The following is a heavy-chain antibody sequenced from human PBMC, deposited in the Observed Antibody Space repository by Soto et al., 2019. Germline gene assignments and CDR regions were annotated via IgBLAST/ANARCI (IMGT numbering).Heavy chain of an antibody. D-gene: IGHD3-10*01. Sequence: SETLSLTCAVYGGSLSGYYWSWIRQPPGKGLEWIGEINHSGSTNYNPSLKSRVTISVDTSKNQFSLKLSSVTAADTAVYYCARGRWYYYGSGSYIPSYYYGMDVWGQGTTVTVSS. CDR1: GGSLSGYY. J-gene: IGHJ6*02. CDR2: INHSGST. CDR3: ARGRWYYYGSGSYIPSYYYGMDV. V-gene: IGHV4-34*01.